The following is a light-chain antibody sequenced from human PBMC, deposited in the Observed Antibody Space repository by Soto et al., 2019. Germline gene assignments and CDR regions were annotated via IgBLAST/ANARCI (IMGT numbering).Light chain of an antibody. J-gene: IGKJ5*01. V-gene: IGKV1-33*01. Sequence: DIQIPKSPSSLSASVGDRVTITCQASQDITNYLNWYQQKPGKAPRLLLYDASSLETGVPSRFSGSGSGTDFTFTSSSLQSEDIATYYCQHYDHLPITFGQGTRLEIK. CDR3: QHYDHLPIT. CDR1: QDITNY. CDR2: DAS.